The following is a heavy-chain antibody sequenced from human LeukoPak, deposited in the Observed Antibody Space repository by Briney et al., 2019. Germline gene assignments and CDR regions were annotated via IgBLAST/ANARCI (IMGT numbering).Heavy chain of an antibody. V-gene: IGHV3-11*04. Sequence: PGGSLRLSCPAAGFTFSDYYMSWIRQAPGKGLEWVSYISSSGSTIYYADSVKGRFTISRDNAKNSLYLQMNSLRAEDTAVYYCARAPTGGWNDAFDIWGQGTMVTVSS. J-gene: IGHJ3*02. CDR3: ARAPTGGWNDAFDI. CDR1: GFTFSDYY. D-gene: IGHD6-19*01. CDR2: ISSSGSTI.